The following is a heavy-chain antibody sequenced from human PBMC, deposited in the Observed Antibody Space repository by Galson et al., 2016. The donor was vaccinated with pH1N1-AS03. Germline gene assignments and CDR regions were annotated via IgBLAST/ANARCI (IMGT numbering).Heavy chain of an antibody. CDR3: ATDHYETSDFRGAWDY. CDR1: GYTFTSYA. Sequence: SVKVSCKASGYTFTSYAMHWVRQAPGQRLEWMGGIMPVFGPAKYAQKFQGRVTISADESTSTAYMELNNLRPEDTAVYYCATDHYETSDFRGAWDYWGQGTPVTVSS. J-gene: IGHJ4*02. V-gene: IGHV1-69*13. D-gene: IGHD3-22*01. CDR2: IMPVFGPA.